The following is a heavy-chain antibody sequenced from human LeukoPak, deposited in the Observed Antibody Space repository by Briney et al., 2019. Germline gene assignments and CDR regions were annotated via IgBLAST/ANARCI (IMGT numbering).Heavy chain of an antibody. V-gene: IGHV1-69*05. Sequence: ASVKVSCKASGGTFSSYAISWVRQAPGQGLEWMGGIIPIFGTANYAQKFQGRVTITTDESTSTAYMELSSLRSEDTAVYYCASGVVVPAAQYYYYYMDVWSKGTTVTVSS. CDR1: GGTFSSYA. CDR2: IIPIFGTA. CDR3: ASGVVVPAAQYYYYYMDV. J-gene: IGHJ6*03. D-gene: IGHD2-2*01.